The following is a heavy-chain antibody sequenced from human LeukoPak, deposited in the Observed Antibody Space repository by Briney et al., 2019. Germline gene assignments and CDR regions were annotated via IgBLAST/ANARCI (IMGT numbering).Heavy chain of an antibody. Sequence: ASVKVSCKASGYTFTSYAMHWVRQAPGQRLEWMGWINAGNGNTEYSQKFQGRVTITRDTSASTAYMELSSLRSEDTAVYYCARDLSQWLVGWFDPWGQGTLVTVSS. J-gene: IGHJ5*02. CDR1: GYTFTSYA. V-gene: IGHV1-3*01. D-gene: IGHD6-19*01. CDR2: INAGNGNT. CDR3: ARDLSQWLVGWFDP.